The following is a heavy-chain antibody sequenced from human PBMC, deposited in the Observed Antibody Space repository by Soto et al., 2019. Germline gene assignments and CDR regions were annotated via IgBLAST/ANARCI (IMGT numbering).Heavy chain of an antibody. Sequence: DVQLVESGGGLVQPGRSLRLSCAASGFAFDDYAMHWVRQAPGKGLEWVSGISWNSGSILYVDSVKGRFTISRDNAKNSLFLQMNSLRAEDSAWYYCAKDFDSRSSWHYFDYWGQGILVTVSS. V-gene: IGHV3-9*01. CDR1: GFAFDDYA. CDR3: AKDFDSRSSWHYFDY. D-gene: IGHD6-6*01. CDR2: ISWNSGSI. J-gene: IGHJ4*02.